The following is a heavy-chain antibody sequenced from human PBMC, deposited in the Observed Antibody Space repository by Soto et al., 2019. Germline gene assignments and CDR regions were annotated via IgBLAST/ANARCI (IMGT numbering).Heavy chain of an antibody. CDR3: ARERRWEPLLY. J-gene: IGHJ4*02. CDR1: GYSFSNYG. D-gene: IGHD1-26*01. CDR2: VSAYNRNT. Sequence: QVQLVQSGPEVKKPGASVKVSCKGSGYSFSNYGVTWVRQAPGQGVERRGWVSAYNRNTDYAQKFEDRATMTIDTSKNTAYLELRSLTPDEPAVYYGARERRWEPLLYWGQGAL. V-gene: IGHV1-18*01.